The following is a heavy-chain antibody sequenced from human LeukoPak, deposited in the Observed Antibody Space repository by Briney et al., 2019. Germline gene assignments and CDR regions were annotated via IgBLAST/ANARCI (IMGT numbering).Heavy chain of an antibody. CDR2: IYYSGST. Sequence: SETLSLTCTVSGGSISSYYWSWIRQHPGKGLEWIGYIYYSGSTYYNPSLKSRVTISVDTSKNQFSLKLSSVTAADTAVYYCARESHWGFEYWFDPWGQGTLVTVSS. D-gene: IGHD7-27*01. CDR1: GGSISSYY. CDR3: ARESHWGFEYWFDP. V-gene: IGHV4-59*06. J-gene: IGHJ5*02.